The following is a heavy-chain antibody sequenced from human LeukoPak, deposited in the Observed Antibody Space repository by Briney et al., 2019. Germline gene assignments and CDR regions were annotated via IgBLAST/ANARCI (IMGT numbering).Heavy chain of an antibody. CDR2: IKQDGSEK. D-gene: IGHD3-22*01. CDR1: GFTFSSYW. V-gene: IGHV3-7*01. CDR3: ARDNRDYYDSSGYDQSDY. J-gene: IGHJ4*02. Sequence: GGSLRLSCAASGFTFSSYWMSWVRQAPGEGLEWVANIKQDGSEKYYVDSVKGRFTISRDNAKNSLYLQMNSLRAEDTAVYYCARDNRDYYDSSGYDQSDYWGQGTLVTVSS.